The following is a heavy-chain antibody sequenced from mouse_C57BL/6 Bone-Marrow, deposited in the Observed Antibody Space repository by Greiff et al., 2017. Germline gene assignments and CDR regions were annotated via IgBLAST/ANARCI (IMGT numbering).Heavy chain of an antibody. CDR2: INPNNGGT. V-gene: IGHV1-26*01. J-gene: IGHJ2*01. D-gene: IGHD1-1*01. CDR1: GYTFTDYY. Sequence: VQLQQSGPELVKPGASVKISCKASGYTFTDYYMNWVKQSHGKSLEWIGDINPNNGGTSYNQKFKGKATLTVDKSSSTDYMELRSLTSEDSAVYYCAHGSRFDYWGQGTTLTVSS. CDR3: AHGSRFDY.